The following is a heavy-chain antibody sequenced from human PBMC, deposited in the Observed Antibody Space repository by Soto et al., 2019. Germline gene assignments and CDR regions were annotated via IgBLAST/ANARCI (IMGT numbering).Heavy chain of an antibody. CDR3: AKGVRGFDY. CDR2: ISYDGSNK. V-gene: IGHV3-30*18. J-gene: IGHJ4*02. CDR1: GFTFSSYG. Sequence: GGSLRLSCAASGFTFSSYGMHWVRQAPGKGLEWVAVISYDGSNKYYADSVKGRFTIPRENSKDTRYLQMNSLRAEDTAVYYCAKGVRGFDYWGQGTLLAVSS.